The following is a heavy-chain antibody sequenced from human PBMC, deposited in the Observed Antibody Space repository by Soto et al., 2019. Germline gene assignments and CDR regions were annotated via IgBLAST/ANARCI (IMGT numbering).Heavy chain of an antibody. D-gene: IGHD3-22*01. CDR3: AKDANYYDSSGATFQH. CDR1: GFTFSSYA. Sequence: GGSLRLSCAASGFTFSSYAMSWVRQAPGKGLEWVSAISGSGGSTYYADSVEGRFTISRDNSKNTLYLQMNSLRAEDTAVYYCAKDANYYDSSGATFQHWGQGTLVTVSS. V-gene: IGHV3-23*01. J-gene: IGHJ1*01. CDR2: ISGSGGST.